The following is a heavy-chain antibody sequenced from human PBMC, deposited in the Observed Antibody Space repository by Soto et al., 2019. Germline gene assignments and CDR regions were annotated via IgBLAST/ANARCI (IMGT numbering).Heavy chain of an antibody. V-gene: IGHV4-30-4*01. Sequence: PSETLSLTCTVSGGSISSGDYYWSWIRQPPGKGLEWIGYIYYSGSTYYNPSLKSRVTISVDTSKNQFSLKLSSVTAADTAVYYCARTKLAAAGTEEGWFDPWGQGTQVTVSS. CDR1: GGSISSGDYY. CDR2: IYYSGST. J-gene: IGHJ5*02. CDR3: ARTKLAAAGTEEGWFDP. D-gene: IGHD6-13*01.